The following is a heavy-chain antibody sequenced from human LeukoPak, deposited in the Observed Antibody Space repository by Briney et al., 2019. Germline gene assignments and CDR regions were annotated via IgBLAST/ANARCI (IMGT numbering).Heavy chain of an antibody. Sequence: ASVKVSCKASGGTFSNYAISWVRQAPGQGLEWMGGINPIFGTSNYAQRFQGRVTITADESTSTVYMELSSLRSEDTAVYYCARVDRYNSWNNYFDDWGQGTPVTVSS. V-gene: IGHV1-69*01. CDR1: GGTFSNYA. CDR3: ARVDRYNSWNNYFDD. D-gene: IGHD6-19*01. CDR2: INPIFGTS. J-gene: IGHJ4*02.